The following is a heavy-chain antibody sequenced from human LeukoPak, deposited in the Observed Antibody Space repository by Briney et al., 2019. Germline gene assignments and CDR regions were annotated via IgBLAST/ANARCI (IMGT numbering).Heavy chain of an antibody. Sequence: GASVKVSCKASGYTFTTYDINWVRQATGQGLEWMGWMNPNSGNTGYAQKFQGRITMTRSTSISTAYMELSSLRSEDTAMYYCANAQRWQDAFDIWGQGTMVTVSS. CDR2: MNPNSGNT. J-gene: IGHJ3*02. V-gene: IGHV1-8*01. D-gene: IGHD5-24*01. CDR1: GYTFTTYD. CDR3: ANAQRWQDAFDI.